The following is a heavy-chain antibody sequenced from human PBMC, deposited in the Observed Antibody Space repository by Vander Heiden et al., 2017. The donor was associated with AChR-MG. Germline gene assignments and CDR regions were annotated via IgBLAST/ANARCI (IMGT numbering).Heavy chain of an antibody. V-gene: IGHV3-74*01. J-gene: IGHJ4*02. CDR1: GFTFSSSW. CDR3: ARGYYYGSGSVGY. Sequence: QLVESGGGLVQPGGSLRLPCAASGFTFSSSWMYWVRQAPGKGLVWVSRIDSDGSSTSYADSVKGRFTISRDNAKNTLYLQMNSLRAEDTAVYYCARGYYYGSGSVGYWGQGTLVTVSS. CDR2: IDSDGSST. D-gene: IGHD3-10*01.